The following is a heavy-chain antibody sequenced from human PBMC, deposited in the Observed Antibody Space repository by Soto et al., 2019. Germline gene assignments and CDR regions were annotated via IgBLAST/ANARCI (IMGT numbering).Heavy chain of an antibody. J-gene: IGHJ4*02. V-gene: IGHV3-9*01. D-gene: IGHD3-3*01. CDR2: ISWNSGSI. CDR1: GFTFDDYA. Sequence: EVQLVESGGGLVQPGRSLRLSCAASGFTFDDYAMHWVRQAPGKGLEWVSGISWNSGSIGYADSVKGRFTISRDNAKNSLYLQMNSLRAEDTALYYCAKDFDFWSYYDYWGQGTLVTVSS. CDR3: AKDFDFWSYYDY.